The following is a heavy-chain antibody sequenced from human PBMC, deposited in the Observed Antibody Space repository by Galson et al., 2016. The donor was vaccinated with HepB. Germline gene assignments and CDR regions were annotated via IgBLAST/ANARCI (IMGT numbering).Heavy chain of an antibody. D-gene: IGHD2-21*02. CDR2: ISPTSNTI. CDR1: GFTFNTYS. Sequence: SLRLSCAASGFTFNTYSMNWVRQAPGKGLEWISYISPTSNTIYFAASVKGRFTISRDNAKKSLYLYMNGLRDEDTAVYYCGGWGDNGWDFDNWGQGTLVTVSS. J-gene: IGHJ4*02. CDR3: GGWGDNGWDFDN. V-gene: IGHV3-48*02.